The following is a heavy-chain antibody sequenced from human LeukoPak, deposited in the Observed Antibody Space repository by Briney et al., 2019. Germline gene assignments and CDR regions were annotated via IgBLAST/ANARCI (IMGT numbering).Heavy chain of an antibody. D-gene: IGHD6-13*01. Sequence: GGSLRLSCAASGFTVSSNYMGWVRQAPGKGLEWVSVIYSGGSTYYADSVKGRFTISRDNSKNTLYLQMNSLRAEDTAVYYCAREGTKEQLSFDYWGQGTLVTVSS. CDR1: GFTVSSNY. V-gene: IGHV3-66*01. CDR3: AREGTKEQLSFDY. CDR2: IYSGGST. J-gene: IGHJ4*02.